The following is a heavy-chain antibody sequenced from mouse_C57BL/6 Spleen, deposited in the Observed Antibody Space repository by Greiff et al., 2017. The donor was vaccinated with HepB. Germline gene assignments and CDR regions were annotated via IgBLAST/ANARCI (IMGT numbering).Heavy chain of an antibody. J-gene: IGHJ2*01. Sequence: DVMLVESGGGLVKPGGSLKLSCAASGFTFSDYGMHWVRQAPEKGLEWVAYISSGSSTIYYADTVKGRFTISRDNAKNTLFLQMTSLRSEDTAMYYCASQNYYGSSYVYYFDYWGQGTTLTVSS. CDR3: ASQNYYGSSYVYYFDY. CDR2: ISSGSSTI. CDR1: GFTFSDYG. D-gene: IGHD1-1*01. V-gene: IGHV5-17*01.